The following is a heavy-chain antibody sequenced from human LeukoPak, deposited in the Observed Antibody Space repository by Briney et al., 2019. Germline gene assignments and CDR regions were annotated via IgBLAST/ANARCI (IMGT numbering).Heavy chain of an antibody. Sequence: GGSLRLSCAASGFTFSSYSMNWVRQAPGKGLEWVSSISSSSSYIYYADSVKGRFTISRDNAKNSLYLQMNSLRAEDTAVYYCARAGYYYDSSGYPGVYWGQGTLVTVSS. D-gene: IGHD3-22*01. CDR3: ARAGYYYDSSGYPGVY. J-gene: IGHJ4*02. CDR1: GFTFSSYS. V-gene: IGHV3-21*01. CDR2: ISSSSSYI.